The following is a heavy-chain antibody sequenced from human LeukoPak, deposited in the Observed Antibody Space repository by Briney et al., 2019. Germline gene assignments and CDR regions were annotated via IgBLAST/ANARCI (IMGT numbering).Heavy chain of an antibody. D-gene: IGHD4-23*01. CDR3: ARGGKGKFDY. Sequence: PSETLSLTCAVYGGSFSGYYWSWIRQPPGKGLEWIGEINHSGSTNYNPSLKSRVTISVDTSKNQFSLKLSSVTAADTAVYYCARGGKGKFDYWGQGTLVTVSS. CDR1: GGSFSGYY. J-gene: IGHJ4*02. CDR2: INHSGST. V-gene: IGHV4-34*01.